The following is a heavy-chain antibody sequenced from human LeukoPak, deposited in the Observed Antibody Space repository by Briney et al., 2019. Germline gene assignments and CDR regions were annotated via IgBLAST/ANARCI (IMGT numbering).Heavy chain of an antibody. D-gene: IGHD6-19*01. CDR2: INPSGGST. V-gene: IGHV1-46*01. CDR3: ARDRRAVAGTFDY. CDR1: GYTFTSYY. Sequence: SVKVSCKASGYTFTSYYMHWVRQAPGQGLEWMGIINPSGGSTSYAQKFQGRVTMTRDTSTSTVYMELSSLRSEDTAVYYCARDRRAVAGTFDYWGQGTLVTVSP. J-gene: IGHJ4*02.